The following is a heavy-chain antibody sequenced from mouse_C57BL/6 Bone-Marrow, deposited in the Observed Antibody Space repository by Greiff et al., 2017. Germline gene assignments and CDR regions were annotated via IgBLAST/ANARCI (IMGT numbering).Heavy chain of an antibody. D-gene: IGHD2-3*01. J-gene: IGHJ4*01. Sequence: QVQLQQSGAELARPGASVKLSCKASGYTFTSYGISWVKQRPGQGLEWIGEIYPRSGNTYYNEKFKGKATLTADKSSSTAYMELRSLTSEDSAVYFCARRWGVYDHYAMDYWGQGTSVTVSA. CDR1: GYTFTSYG. CDR3: ARRWGVYDHYAMDY. V-gene: IGHV1-81*01. CDR2: IYPRSGNT.